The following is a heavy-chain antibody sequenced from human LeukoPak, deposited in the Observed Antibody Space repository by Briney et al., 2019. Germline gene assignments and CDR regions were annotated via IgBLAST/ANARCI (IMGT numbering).Heavy chain of an antibody. D-gene: IGHD2/OR15-2a*01. CDR3: ARGELPSP. Sequence: TSETLSLTCAVYGGSFSGYHWSWIRQPPGKGLEWIGEINHRGSTNYNPSLKSRATMSVDTSKNQFSLKLSSVTAADTAVYYCARGELPSPWGQGTLVTVSS. CDR2: INHRGST. V-gene: IGHV4-34*01. CDR1: GGSFSGYH. J-gene: IGHJ5*02.